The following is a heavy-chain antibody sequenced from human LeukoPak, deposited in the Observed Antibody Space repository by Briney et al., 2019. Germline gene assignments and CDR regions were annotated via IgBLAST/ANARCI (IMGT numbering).Heavy chain of an antibody. CDR2: INPNSGGT. CDR1: GYTLTGYY. D-gene: IGHD6-13*01. V-gene: IGHV1-2*02. Sequence: GASVKVSCKASGYTLTGYYMHWVRQAPGQGLEWMGWINPNSGGTNYVQKLQGRVTMTRDTSISTAYMELSRLRSDDTAVYYCARDLRGIAAAGTGYWFDPWGQGTLVTVSS. J-gene: IGHJ5*02. CDR3: ARDLRGIAAAGTGYWFDP.